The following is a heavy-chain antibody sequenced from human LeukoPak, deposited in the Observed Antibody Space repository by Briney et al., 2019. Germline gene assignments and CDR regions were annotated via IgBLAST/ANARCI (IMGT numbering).Heavy chain of an antibody. V-gene: IGHV3-30*18. Sequence: PGGSLRLSCAASGFTFSSYGMHWVRQAPGKGLEWVAVISYDGSNKYYGDSVKGRFTISRDNSKNTLYLQMNSLRGEDTAAYYCAKDRYDSSEGWIDYWGQGTLVTVSS. J-gene: IGHJ4*02. D-gene: IGHD3-22*01. CDR2: ISYDGSNK. CDR1: GFTFSSYG. CDR3: AKDRYDSSEGWIDY.